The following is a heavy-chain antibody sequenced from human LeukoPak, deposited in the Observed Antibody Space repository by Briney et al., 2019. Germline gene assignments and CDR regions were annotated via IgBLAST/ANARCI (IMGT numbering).Heavy chain of an antibody. D-gene: IGHD2-8*01. CDR1: GFTFSTYG. J-gene: IGHJ6*03. CDR2: ISSSGGST. V-gene: IGHV3-23*01. Sequence: GGSLRLSCAASGFTFSTYGLTWVRQAPGKGLEWVSTISSSGGSTYYADSVKGRFTISRDNSKNTLYLQMNSLRTEDTAVYYCAKDRCSNGIGCYYYYMEVWGKGTTVTISS. CDR3: AKDRCSNGIGCYYYYMEV.